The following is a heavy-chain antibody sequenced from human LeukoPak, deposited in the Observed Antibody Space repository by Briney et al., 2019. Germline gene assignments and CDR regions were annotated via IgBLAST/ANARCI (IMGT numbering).Heavy chain of an antibody. V-gene: IGHV4-34*01. CDR1: GGSFSGYY. Sequence: PSETLSLTCVVYGGSFSGYYWSWMRQPPGKGLEWIGESDHSGTTNYNPSLKSRVTMSVDTSKNQFSLMVSSVTAADTAVYYCATGRNGVVPAPILGVGPWYNYHYMDVWGKGTTVTVSS. CDR3: ATGRNGVVPAPILGVGPWYNYHYMDV. J-gene: IGHJ6*03. D-gene: IGHD2-2*02. CDR2: SDHSGTT.